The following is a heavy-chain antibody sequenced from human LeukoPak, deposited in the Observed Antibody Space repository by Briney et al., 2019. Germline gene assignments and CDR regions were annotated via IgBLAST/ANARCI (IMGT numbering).Heavy chain of an antibody. CDR2: LSYDGSNK. J-gene: IGHJ6*04. CDR1: GFTFSGYG. Sequence: GGSLRLSCAASGFTFSGYGMHWVRQAPGKGLEWVAVLSYDGSNKYYADSVKGRFTISRDNAKNSLYLQMNSLRAEDTAVYYCAELGITMIGGVWGKGTTVTISS. D-gene: IGHD3-10*02. CDR3: AELGITMIGGV. V-gene: IGHV3-30*18.